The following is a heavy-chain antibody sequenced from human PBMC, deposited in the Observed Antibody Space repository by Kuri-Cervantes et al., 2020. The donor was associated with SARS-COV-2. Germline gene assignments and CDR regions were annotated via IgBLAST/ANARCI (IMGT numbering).Heavy chain of an antibody. CDR2: IYYSGGT. D-gene: IGHD2-21*01. CDR3: ARDHPLVVEKAFDI. V-gene: IGHV4-59*01. CDR1: GGSISSYY. Sequence: ESLKISCTVSGGSISSYYWTWIRQPPGKGLEWIGYIYYSGGTNYNPSLKSRVTISVDTSKNQFSLKLSSVTAADTAVYYCARDHPLVVEKAFDIWGQGTMVTVSS. J-gene: IGHJ3*02.